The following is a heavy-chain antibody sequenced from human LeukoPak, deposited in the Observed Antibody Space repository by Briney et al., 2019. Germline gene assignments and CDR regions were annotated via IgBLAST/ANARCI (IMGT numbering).Heavy chain of an antibody. J-gene: IGHJ4*02. CDR2: IWYDGSNK. V-gene: IGHV3-30*02. D-gene: IGHD2-8*01. Sequence: GGSLRLSCAASGFTFSSYGMHWVRQAPGKGLEWVAVIWYDGSNKYYADSVKGRFTISRDNSKNTLYLQMNSLRAEDTAVYYCAKSGPYCTNGVCFFDYWGQGTLVTVSS. CDR1: GFTFSSYG. CDR3: AKSGPYCTNGVCFFDY.